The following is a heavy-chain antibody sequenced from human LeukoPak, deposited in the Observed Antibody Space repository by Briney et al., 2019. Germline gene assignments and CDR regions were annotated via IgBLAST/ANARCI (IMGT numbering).Heavy chain of an antibody. CDR1: GYTFTDYF. J-gene: IGHJ5*02. Sequence: ASVKVSCKASGYTFTDYFLHWVRQAPGQGLEWMGWINPKSGGTNYAQKFQGRVTMTRDTSINTGTMALNWLSSDDTAVYYCARAYEYGWFDPWGQGTLVTVSS. CDR2: INPKSGGT. V-gene: IGHV1-2*02. D-gene: IGHD3-16*01. CDR3: ARAYEYGWFDP.